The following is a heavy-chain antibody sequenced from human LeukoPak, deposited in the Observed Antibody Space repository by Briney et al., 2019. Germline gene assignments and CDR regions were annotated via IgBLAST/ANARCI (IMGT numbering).Heavy chain of an antibody. J-gene: IGHJ6*02. CDR2: TFYRSKWYN. CDR1: GDRASITSAA. D-gene: IGHD6-19*01. CDR3: ASSTSSGWQYYYYGMDV. V-gene: IGHV6-1*01. Sequence: QTLSLTCAIPGDRASITSAACNWIRQSPSRGLECLVMTFYRSKWYNDYTVSVKSRITFKPDTSNKQFCLQLNSVTREDTAVYYCASSTSSGWQYYYYGMDVWGQGTTVTVPS.